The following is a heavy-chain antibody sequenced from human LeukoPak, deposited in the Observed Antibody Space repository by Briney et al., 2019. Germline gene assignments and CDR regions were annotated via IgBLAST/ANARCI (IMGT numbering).Heavy chain of an antibody. V-gene: IGHV3-30*01. CDR3: ARDSARYGDHGYFQH. CDR2: ISYDASKN. J-gene: IGHJ1*01. D-gene: IGHD4-17*01. CDR1: GFTFSSYA. Sequence: LPLSCAASGFTFSSYAMHWVRPAPGKGLEWVAVISYDASKNYYADSVKGRFTISRDNSKNTLYLQMNSLRAEDTAVYYCARDSARYGDHGYFQHWGQGTLVTVSS.